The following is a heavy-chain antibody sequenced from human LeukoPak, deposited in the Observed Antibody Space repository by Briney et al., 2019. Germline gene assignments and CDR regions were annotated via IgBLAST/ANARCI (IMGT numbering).Heavy chain of an antibody. Sequence: SETLSLTCTVSGGSISTYYWSWIRQPPGKGLEWIGYIYYSGSTNYNPSLRSRVTISVDTSKNQFSLKLTSVTAADTAVYYCARWELLAYYYFDYWGQGTLVTVSS. CDR3: ARWELLAYYYFDY. J-gene: IGHJ4*02. D-gene: IGHD1-26*01. CDR1: GGSISTYY. V-gene: IGHV4-59*08. CDR2: IYYSGST.